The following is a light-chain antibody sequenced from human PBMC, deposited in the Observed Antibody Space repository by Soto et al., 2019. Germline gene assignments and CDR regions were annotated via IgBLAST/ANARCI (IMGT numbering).Light chain of an antibody. V-gene: IGKV1-39*01. J-gene: IGKJ5*01. CDR2: AAS. CDR1: QSISSY. Sequence: IQMTQSPWDRAALACGAGTSTCRASQSISSYLNWYQQKPGKAPKLLIYAASSLQSGVPSRFSGSGSGTDFTLTISSLQPEDFATYYCQQSYSTPITFGQGTRLEIK. CDR3: QQSYSTPIT.